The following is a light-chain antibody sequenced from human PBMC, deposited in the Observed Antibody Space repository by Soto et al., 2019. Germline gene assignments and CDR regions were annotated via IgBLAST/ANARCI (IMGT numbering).Light chain of an antibody. V-gene: IGLV1-44*01. CDR3: AAWHDSLNEYV. CDR2: KTN. CDR1: SSDIGSNTGKNT. Sequence: QSVLTQPPSASGTPGQRVTISCSGSSSDIGSNTGKNTVNWYQQVPGTAPKLLIYKTNQRPSGVPDRFSGSKSGTSASLAISGLQSEDEAHYYCAAWHDSLNEYVFGTGTKLTVL. J-gene: IGLJ1*01.